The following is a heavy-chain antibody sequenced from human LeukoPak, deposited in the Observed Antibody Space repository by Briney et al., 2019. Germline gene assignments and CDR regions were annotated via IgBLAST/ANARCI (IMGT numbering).Heavy chain of an antibody. CDR1: GGTFSSYA. CDR3: ARQPYYYDSSGPFDY. CDR2: IIPIFGTA. D-gene: IGHD3-22*01. J-gene: IGHJ4*02. V-gene: IGHV1-69*05. Sequence: ASVKVSCKASGGTFSSYAISWVRQAPGQGLEWMGGIIPIFGTANYAQKFQGRVTMTRDTSTSTVHMELSSLRSEDTAVYYCARQPYYYDSSGPFDYWDQGTLVTVSS.